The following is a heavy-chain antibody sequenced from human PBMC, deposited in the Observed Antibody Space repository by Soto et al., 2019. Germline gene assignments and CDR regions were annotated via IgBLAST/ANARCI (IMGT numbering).Heavy chain of an antibody. J-gene: IGHJ4*02. Sequence: EVQLLESGGGLVQPGGSLSLSCAASGFTFSNYAMNWVRQAPGKGLEWVSTISGSGGSPYYADSVKGRFTISRDNSKNTLYLQMNSLRAGDSAIYYCAKEGTSGLYYFHYWGQGPLVTVSS. D-gene: IGHD5-12*01. CDR3: AKEGTSGLYYFHY. CDR1: GFTFSNYA. V-gene: IGHV3-23*01. CDR2: ISGSGGSP.